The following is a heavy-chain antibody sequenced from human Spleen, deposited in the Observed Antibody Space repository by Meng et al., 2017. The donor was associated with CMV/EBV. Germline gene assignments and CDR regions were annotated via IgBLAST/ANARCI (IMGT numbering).Heavy chain of an antibody. CDR2: IKQDGSEK. CDR1: GFTFSNYW. CDR3: ARASHYDFWSGYSH. V-gene: IGHV3-7*01. J-gene: IGHJ4*02. Sequence: GESLKISCAASGFTFSNYWMSWVRQAPGKGLEWVANIKQDGSEKYYVDSVKGRFTISRDNAKNSMYLQINSLRAEDTAVYYCARASHYDFWSGYSHWGQGTLVTVSS. D-gene: IGHD3-3*01.